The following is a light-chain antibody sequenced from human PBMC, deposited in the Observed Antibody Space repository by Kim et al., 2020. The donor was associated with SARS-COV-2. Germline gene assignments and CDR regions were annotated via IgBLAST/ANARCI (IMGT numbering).Light chain of an antibody. J-gene: IGLJ1*01. V-gene: IGLV2-23*02. CDR3: CSYVGNDIYV. CDR2: EVT. Sequence: SITLPGPGSKVDCGSSTLVSWYQQYPGKAPKLVIYEVTKRPSGVSDRFSGSKSGNTASLTISGLQAEDEADYYCCSYVGNDIYVYGSGTKVTVL. CDR1: KVDCGSSTL.